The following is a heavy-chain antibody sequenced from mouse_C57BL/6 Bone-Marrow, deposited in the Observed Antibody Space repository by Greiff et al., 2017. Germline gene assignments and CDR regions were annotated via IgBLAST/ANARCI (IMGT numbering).Heavy chain of an antibody. Sequence: QVQLQQSGAELARPGASVKLSCKASGYTFTSYGISWVKQRTGQGLEWIGEIYPRSGNTYYNEKFKGKATLTADKSSSTAYMELRSLTSEDSAVYFCARGSCYYGSSWFAYWGQGTLVTVSA. CDR1: GYTFTSYG. CDR2: IYPRSGNT. D-gene: IGHD1-1*01. CDR3: ARGSCYYGSSWFAY. J-gene: IGHJ3*01. V-gene: IGHV1-81*01.